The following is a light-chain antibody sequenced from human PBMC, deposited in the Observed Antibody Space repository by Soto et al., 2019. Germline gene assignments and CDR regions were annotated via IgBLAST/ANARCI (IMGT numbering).Light chain of an antibody. Sequence: QSVLTQPASVSESPGQSITISCTGTSGDVGSYEFVSWYQQYPGKAPKLMIYEGSKRPSGVSDRFSGSKSGNTASLTISGLQAEDEADYFCCSYAGGSNVFGAGTKLTVL. V-gene: IGLV2-23*03. CDR1: SGDVGSYEF. J-gene: IGLJ1*01. CDR3: CSYAGGSNV. CDR2: EGS.